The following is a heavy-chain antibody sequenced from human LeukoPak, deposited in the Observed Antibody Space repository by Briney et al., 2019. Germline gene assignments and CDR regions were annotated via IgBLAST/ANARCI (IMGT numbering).Heavy chain of an antibody. J-gene: IGHJ6*02. CDR3: ARRRLPTSGMDV. CDR2: IYPGDSDT. Sequence: GESLKISCKDTGDTFTNYWIGWVRQMPGKGLGCMGIIYPGDSDTRYSPSFQGQVTISADKSISTAFLQCSSLKASDTAMYYCARRRLPTSGMDVWGQGTTVTVSS. CDR1: GDTFTNYW. D-gene: IGHD5-12*01. V-gene: IGHV5-51*01.